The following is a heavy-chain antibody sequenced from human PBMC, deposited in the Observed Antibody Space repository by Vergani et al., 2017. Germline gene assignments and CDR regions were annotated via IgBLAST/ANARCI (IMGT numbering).Heavy chain of an antibody. CDR1: GFTFSSYG. CDR2: ISYDGSNK. V-gene: IGHV3-30*18. Sequence: QVQLVESGGGVVQPGRSLRLSCAASGFTFSSYGMHWVRQAPGKGLEWVAVISYDGSNKYYADSVKGRFTISRDNSKNTLYLQMNSLRAEDTAVYYCAKKLRLGGGYYGMDVWGQGTTVTVSS. D-gene: IGHD2-15*01. J-gene: IGHJ6*02. CDR3: AKKLRLGGGYYGMDV.